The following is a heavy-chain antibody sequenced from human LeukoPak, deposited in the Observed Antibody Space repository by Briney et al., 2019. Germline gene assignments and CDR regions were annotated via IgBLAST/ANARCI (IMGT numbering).Heavy chain of an antibody. J-gene: IGHJ3*02. V-gene: IGHV3-15*01. CDR1: GLTFSNAW. D-gene: IGHD3-16*02. Sequence: PGGSLRLSCAASGLTFSNAWMSWVRQAPGKGLEWVGRIKSKTDGGTTDYAAPVKGRFTISRDDSKNTLYLQMNSLKTEDTAVYYCTTFMITFGGVIADHDAFDIWGQGTMVTVSS. CDR2: IKSKTDGGTT. CDR3: TTFMITFGGVIADHDAFDI.